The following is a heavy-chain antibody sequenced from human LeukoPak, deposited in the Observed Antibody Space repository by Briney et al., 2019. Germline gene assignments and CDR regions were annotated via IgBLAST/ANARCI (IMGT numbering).Heavy chain of an antibody. J-gene: IGHJ3*02. D-gene: IGHD3-16*02. V-gene: IGHV5-51*01. CDR2: IYPGDSDT. CDR1: GYSFSSYW. Sequence: GESLKISCKTSGYSFSSYWIGWVRQMPGKGLEWMGIIYPGDSDTRYSPSFQGQVTISADKSISTAYLQWSSLKASDTAMYYCARRRKLYDYVWGSYRSTDHAFDIWGQGTMVTVSP. CDR3: ARRRKLYDYVWGSYRSTDHAFDI.